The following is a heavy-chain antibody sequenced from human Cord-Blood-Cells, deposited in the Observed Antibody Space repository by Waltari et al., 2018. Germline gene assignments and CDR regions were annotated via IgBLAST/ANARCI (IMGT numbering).Heavy chain of an antibody. V-gene: IGHV4-34*01. Sequence: QVPLQQWGAGLLKPSETLSLTCAVYGGSSSGYYWSGIRQPPWKGLEWSGEINHSGSTNYNPSLKSRVTISVDTSKNQFSLKLSSVTAADTAVYYCARGLPYYYDSSGSRWFDPWGQGTLVTVSS. J-gene: IGHJ5*02. D-gene: IGHD3-22*01. CDR1: GGSSSGYY. CDR3: ARGLPYYYDSSGSRWFDP. CDR2: INHSGST.